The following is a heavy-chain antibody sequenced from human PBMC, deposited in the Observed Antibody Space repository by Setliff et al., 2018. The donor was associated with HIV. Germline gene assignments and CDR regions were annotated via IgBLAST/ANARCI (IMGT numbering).Heavy chain of an antibody. CDR1: GFSFSNFW. CDR2: IKPDGSVK. Sequence: PGGSLRLSCAASGFSFSNFWINWVRQAPGKGLEWVANIKPDGSVKSYGDSVKGRFTISRDNTKNSVFLQMNSLRSDDTAVYYCARDENKQLGYNWGQGTLVTVSS. D-gene: IGHD6-6*01. CDR3: ARDENKQLGYN. V-gene: IGHV3-7*01. J-gene: IGHJ4*02.